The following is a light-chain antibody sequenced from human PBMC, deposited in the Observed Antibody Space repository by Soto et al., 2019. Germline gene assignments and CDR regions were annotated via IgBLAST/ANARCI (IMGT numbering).Light chain of an antibody. CDR3: QQSYTNRWT. V-gene: IGKV1-39*01. CDR2: AAS. Sequence: DIQMTQSPSSLSASVGDRVTITCRASQSISDYLNWYQQKPGKAPKLLIYAASSLESGVPSRFSGSASGTDFTLTISSLQPEDSATYYCQQSYTNRWTFGQGTKVEIK. J-gene: IGKJ1*01. CDR1: QSISDY.